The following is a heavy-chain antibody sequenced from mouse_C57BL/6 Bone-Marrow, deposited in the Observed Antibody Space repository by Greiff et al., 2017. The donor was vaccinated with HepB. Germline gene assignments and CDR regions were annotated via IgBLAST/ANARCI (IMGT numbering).Heavy chain of an antibody. CDR1: GFTFSDYG. V-gene: IGHV5-17*01. J-gene: IGHJ4*01. CDR3: ARREVTTGYYYAMDY. CDR2: ISSGSSTI. Sequence: DVMLVESGGGLVKPGGSLKLSCAASGFTFSDYGMHWVRQAPEKGLEWVAYISSGSSTIYYADTVKGRFTISRDNAKNTLFLQMTSLRSEDTAMYYCARREVTTGYYYAMDYWGQGTSVTVSS. D-gene: IGHD2-2*01.